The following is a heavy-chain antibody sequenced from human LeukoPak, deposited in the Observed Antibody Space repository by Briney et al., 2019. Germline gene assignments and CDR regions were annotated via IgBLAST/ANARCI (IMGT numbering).Heavy chain of an antibody. CDR1: GYTFTSYD. D-gene: IGHD4-23*01. Sequence: ASVKVSCKASGYTFTSYDINWVRQATGQGLEWMGWMNPNSGNTGYAQKFQGRVTITRNTSISTAYMELRSLRSDDTAVYYCARVEATVVTSFDYWGQGTLVTVSS. CDR3: ARVEATVVTSFDY. V-gene: IGHV1-8*03. CDR2: MNPNSGNT. J-gene: IGHJ4*02.